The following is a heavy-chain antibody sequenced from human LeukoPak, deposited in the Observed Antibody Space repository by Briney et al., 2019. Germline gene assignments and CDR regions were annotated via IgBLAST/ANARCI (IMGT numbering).Heavy chain of an antibody. D-gene: IGHD4-17*01. J-gene: IGHJ1*01. CDR2: INPNSGDT. CDR1: GYSFTDYY. Sequence: ASVKVSCKASGYSFTDYYMHWVRQAPGQGLEWMGRINPNSGDTNIAQKFQGRVTMTRDTSINTAYMELNGLRSDDTAIYYCTRDRDFGDYAGDWGQGTLVIVLS. V-gene: IGHV1-2*06. CDR3: TRDRDFGDYAGD.